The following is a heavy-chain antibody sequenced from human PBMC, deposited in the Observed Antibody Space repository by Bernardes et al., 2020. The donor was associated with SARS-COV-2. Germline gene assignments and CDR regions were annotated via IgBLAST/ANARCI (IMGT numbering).Heavy chain of an antibody. CDR3: ARGSGDFGFDP. V-gene: IGHV4-59*01. J-gene: IGHJ5*02. CDR2: MYYSGST. D-gene: IGHD2-21*02. CDR1: GGSIRSYY. Sequence: SETLSLTCTVSGGSIRSYYWSWIRQPPGKGLEWIGYMYYSGSTNYNPSLKSRVTISVDTSKNQFSLKLSSVTAADTAVYYCARGSGDFGFDPWGQGTLVTVSS.